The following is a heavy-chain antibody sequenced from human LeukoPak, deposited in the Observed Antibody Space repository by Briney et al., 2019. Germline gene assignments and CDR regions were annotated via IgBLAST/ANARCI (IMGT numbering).Heavy chain of an antibody. D-gene: IGHD1-26*01. CDR3: ARAGSSGDYQAGSFEY. CDR2: INPTGGST. Sequence: ASVRVSCKASGYTFSNYNVHWVRQAPGQGLEWMGIINPTGGSTNYAQKFQGRVTMTRDMSTTTVYMDLSSLKSEDTAVYYCARAGSSGDYQAGSFEYWGQGTLVTVSS. J-gene: IGHJ4*02. CDR1: GYTFSNYN. V-gene: IGHV1-46*01.